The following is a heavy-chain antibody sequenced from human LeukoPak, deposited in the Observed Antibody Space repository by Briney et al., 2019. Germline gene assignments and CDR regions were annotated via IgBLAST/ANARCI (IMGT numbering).Heavy chain of an antibody. V-gene: IGHV4-4*07. Sequence: SETLSLTCTVSGGSISSYYWSWIRQPAGKGLEWIGRIYTSGSTNYNPSLKSRVTISVDTSKNQFSLKLSSVAAAGTAVYYCARHPPHTWSQHNWYFDLWGRGTLVTVSS. CDR1: GGSISSYY. J-gene: IGHJ2*01. CDR2: IYTSGST. CDR3: ARHPPHTWSQHNWYFDL. D-gene: IGHD1-1*01.